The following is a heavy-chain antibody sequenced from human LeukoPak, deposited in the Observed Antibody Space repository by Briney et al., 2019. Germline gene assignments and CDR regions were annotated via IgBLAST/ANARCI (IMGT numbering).Heavy chain of an antibody. CDR3: ANQTYYYDSSGHAFDY. D-gene: IGHD3-22*01. CDR2: IWYDVSNK. V-gene: IGHV3-33*06. J-gene: IGHJ4*02. Sequence: SAGSLRLSCAASGFSFSSNGMHWVRQAPGKVLEWVAVIWYDVSNKYYADSVKGRFTISRDNSKNTLYLQMNSLRAEDTAVYYCANQTYYYDSSGHAFDYWGQGTLVTVSS. CDR1: GFSFSSNG.